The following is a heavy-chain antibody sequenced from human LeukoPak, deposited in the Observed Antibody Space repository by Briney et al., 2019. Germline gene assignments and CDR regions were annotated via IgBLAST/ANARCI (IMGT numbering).Heavy chain of an antibody. V-gene: IGHV3-23*01. CDR3: AKDDAWGRYKD. CDR1: GFTFSSYE. Sequence: GGSLRLSCAASGFTFSSYEMNWVRQAPGKGLEWVSGISPSGGITYYTDSVKGRFTISRDNSKNTVSLQMNSLRGDDTAVYYCAKDDAWGRYKDWGQGSLVTVSS. J-gene: IGHJ1*01. D-gene: IGHD3-16*01. CDR2: ISPSGGIT.